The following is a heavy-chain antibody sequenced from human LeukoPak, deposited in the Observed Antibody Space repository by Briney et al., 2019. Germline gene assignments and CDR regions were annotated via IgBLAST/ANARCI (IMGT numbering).Heavy chain of an antibody. Sequence: PGRSLRLSCAASGFTFDDYAMHWVRQAPGKGLEWVSGISWNSGSIGYADSVKGRFTISRDNAKSSLYLQMNSLRAEDTALYYCAKDSGSHAGAFDIWGQGTMVTVSS. CDR1: GFTFDDYA. V-gene: IGHV3-9*01. J-gene: IGHJ3*02. CDR2: ISWNSGSI. D-gene: IGHD1-26*01. CDR3: AKDSGSHAGAFDI.